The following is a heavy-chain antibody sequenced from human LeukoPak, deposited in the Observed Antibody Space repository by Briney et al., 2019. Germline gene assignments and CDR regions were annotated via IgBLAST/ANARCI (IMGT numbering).Heavy chain of an antibody. CDR2: IIPIFGTA. J-gene: IGHJ5*02. CDR3: ARASYCSSTSCSEINWFDP. V-gene: IGHV1-69*05. D-gene: IGHD2-2*01. Sequence: VASVKVSCKASGGTFSSYAISWVRQAPGQGLEWMGGIIPIFGTANYAQKFQGRVTITTDESTSTAYMELSSLRSEDTAVYYCARASYCSSTSCSEINWFDPWGQGTLVTVSS. CDR1: GGTFSSYA.